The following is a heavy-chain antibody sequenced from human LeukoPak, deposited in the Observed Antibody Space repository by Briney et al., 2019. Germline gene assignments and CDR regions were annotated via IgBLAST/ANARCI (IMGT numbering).Heavy chain of an antibody. Sequence: GGSLRLSCSASGFTFTTYGMNWVRQAPGKGLEWVSGIGGSGTRTYYAASVKGRFTLSRDNSKNTLYLQMDSLRDEDTAVYYCAKDSHWILFDDWGQGTLVTVSS. CDR2: IGGSGTRT. CDR1: GFTFTTYG. V-gene: IGHV3-23*01. J-gene: IGHJ4*02. D-gene: IGHD2-2*03. CDR3: AKDSHWILFDD.